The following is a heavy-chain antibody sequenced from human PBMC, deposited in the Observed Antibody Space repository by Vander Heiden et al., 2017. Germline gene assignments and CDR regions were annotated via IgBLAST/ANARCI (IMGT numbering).Heavy chain of an antibody. CDR1: GYTFTRYD. D-gene: IGHD2-2*02. V-gene: IGHV1-8*01. J-gene: IGHJ6*02. CDR3: AKDLHCSSPSCSTLENDYGMDI. Sequence: QVQLVQSGAEVKKPGASVKVSCRASGYTFTRYDINWVRQATGQGLEWMGRVNPISGGTDYAQQFKGRVTMTRNTSINTVYMVLSSLRSEDTAVYFCAKDLHCSSPSCSTLENDYGMDIWGQGTTVTVSS. CDR2: VNPISGGT.